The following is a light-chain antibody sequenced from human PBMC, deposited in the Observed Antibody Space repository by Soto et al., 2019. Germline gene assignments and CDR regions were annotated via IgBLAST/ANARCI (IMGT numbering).Light chain of an antibody. CDR3: QEYNSYSPWT. Sequence: DIQVTQSPSTLSASLGDRVTITCRACRSISKWLAWYQQKPGTAPKLLIFAASSLQSGTPSRFSGSGSGTEFTLTISGLQPDDFATYYCQEYNSYSPWTFGQGTKVDIK. CDR1: RSISKW. CDR2: AAS. J-gene: IGKJ1*01. V-gene: IGKV1-5*01.